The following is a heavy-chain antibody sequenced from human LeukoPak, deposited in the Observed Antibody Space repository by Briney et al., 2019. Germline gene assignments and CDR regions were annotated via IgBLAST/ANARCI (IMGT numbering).Heavy chain of an antibody. CDR3: ARDTSPETLRV. Sequence: NPSETLSLTCTVSGGSISSGDYYWSWIRQPPGKGLEWIGYIYYSGSTNYNPSLKSRVTISIDTSKNQFSLQLSSVTTADTTVYYCARDTSPETLRVWGQGTLVTVSS. CDR2: IYYSGST. D-gene: IGHD2/OR15-2a*01. CDR1: GGSISSGDYY. V-gene: IGHV4-61*08. J-gene: IGHJ4*02.